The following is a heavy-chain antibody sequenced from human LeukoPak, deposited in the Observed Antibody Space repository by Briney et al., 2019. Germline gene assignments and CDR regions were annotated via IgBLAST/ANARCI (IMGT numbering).Heavy chain of an antibody. D-gene: IGHD3-22*01. V-gene: IGHV3-64*01. CDR1: GFTFSSYA. CDR2: ISSNGGST. CDR3: ARCRYYYDSSGYFDY. Sequence: PGGSLRLSCAASGFTFSSYAMHWVRQAPGKGLEYVSAISSNGGSTYYANSVKGRFTISRDNSKNTLYLQMGSLRAEDMAVYYCARCRYYYDSSGYFDYWGQGTLVTVSS. J-gene: IGHJ4*02.